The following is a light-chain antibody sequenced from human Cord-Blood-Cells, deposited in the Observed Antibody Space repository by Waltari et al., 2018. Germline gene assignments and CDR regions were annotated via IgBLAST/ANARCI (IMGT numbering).Light chain of an antibody. CDR3: CSYAGSSTWV. CDR1: SRDCGSYNL. CDR2: KGS. J-gene: IGLJ3*02. Sequence: QTALTQPASVSGSPGQSTTISCTGTSRDCGSYNLIFWYQQTPGKAPKLMIYKGSKRPSGVSTRFSGSKSGNTASLTISGLQAEDEADYYCCSYAGSSTWVFGGGTKLTVL. V-gene: IGLV2-23*01.